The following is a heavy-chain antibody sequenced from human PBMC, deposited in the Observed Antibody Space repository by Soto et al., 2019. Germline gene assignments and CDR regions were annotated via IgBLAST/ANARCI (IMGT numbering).Heavy chain of an antibody. D-gene: IGHD3-10*01. CDR3: ASKFGQLVADACDI. CDR1: GGSISRSYW. V-gene: IGHV4-4*02. J-gene: IGHJ3*02. CDR2: IYHTGST. Sequence: SETLSLTCAVSGGSISRSYWWSWVRQLPGKGLEWIGEIYHTGSTIYNPSLQSRVTLSVDKSKNEFSLKMSSVTAADTAVEYCASKFGQLVADACDIWGQGTMVT.